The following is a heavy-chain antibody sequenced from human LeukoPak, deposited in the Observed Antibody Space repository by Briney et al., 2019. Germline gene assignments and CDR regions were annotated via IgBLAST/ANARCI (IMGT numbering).Heavy chain of an antibody. J-gene: IGHJ3*02. CDR2: IYYSGST. D-gene: IGHD5-24*01. CDR3: ARDPRDGYISRAFDI. V-gene: IGHV4-59*01. CDR1: GGSNSSYY. Sequence: PSDTLSLTCTVSGGSNSSYYWNWMRQPPGKGLECIGYIYYSGSTNYNSSLKSRVMISVDPSKNQFSLKLSSVTAADMAFCYCARDPRDGYISRAFDIWGQGTMVTVSS.